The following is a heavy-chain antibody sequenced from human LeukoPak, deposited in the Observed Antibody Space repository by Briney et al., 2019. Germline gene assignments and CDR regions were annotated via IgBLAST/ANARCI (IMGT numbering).Heavy chain of an antibody. D-gene: IGHD2-21*01. Sequence: KPSETLSLTCTVSGGSISNKYWSWIRQPPGKGLEWIGYIYYSGSTNYNPSLKSRVTISVDTSKNQFSLKLSSVTAADTAVYYCARGVVIAPQTFDYWGQGTLVTVSS. CDR2: IYYSGST. J-gene: IGHJ4*02. CDR1: GGSISNKY. CDR3: ARGVVIAPQTFDY. V-gene: IGHV4-59*01.